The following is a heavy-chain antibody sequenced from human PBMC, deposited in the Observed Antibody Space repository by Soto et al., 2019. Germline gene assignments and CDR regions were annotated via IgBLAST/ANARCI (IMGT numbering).Heavy chain of an antibody. CDR3: ARARGRRYCTNGVCPHNAFDI. CDR1: GYTFTGYY. J-gene: IGHJ3*02. V-gene: IGHV1-2*04. CDR2: INPNSGGT. D-gene: IGHD2-8*01. Sequence: ASVKVSCKASGYTFTGYYMHWVRQAPGQGLEWMGWINPNSGGTNYAQKFQGWVTMTRDTSISTAYMELSRLRSDDTAVYYCARARGRRYCTNGVCPHNAFDIWGQGTMVTVSS.